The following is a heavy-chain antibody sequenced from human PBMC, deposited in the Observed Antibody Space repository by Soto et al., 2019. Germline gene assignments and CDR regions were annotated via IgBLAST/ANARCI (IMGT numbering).Heavy chain of an antibody. J-gene: IGHJ4*02. Sequence: SETLSLTCAVSGGSISPYYWSWIRQPPGKGLEWIGHIYYTGSTDYNPSLKSRVTISVDTSKKQFSLKLTSVTAADTAVYYCARVNYGDYMLYYFAFWGQGTLVTVSS. D-gene: IGHD4-17*01. CDR1: GGSISPYY. V-gene: IGHV4-59*01. CDR3: ARVNYGDYMLYYFAF. CDR2: IYYTGST.